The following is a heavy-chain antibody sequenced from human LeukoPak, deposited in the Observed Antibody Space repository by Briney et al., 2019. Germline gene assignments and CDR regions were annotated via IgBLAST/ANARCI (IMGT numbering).Heavy chain of an antibody. CDR2: MNPNSGNT. Sequence: ASVKVSCKASGYTFTSYDINWVRQATGQGLEWMGWMNPNSGNTGYAQKFQGRVTMTRNTSISTAYMELSSLRSEDTAVYYCASSGSGSFGWAYYYYGMDVWGQGTTVTFSS. CDR1: GYTFTSYD. J-gene: IGHJ6*02. CDR3: ASSGSGSFGWAYYYYGMDV. V-gene: IGHV1-8*01. D-gene: IGHD3-10*01.